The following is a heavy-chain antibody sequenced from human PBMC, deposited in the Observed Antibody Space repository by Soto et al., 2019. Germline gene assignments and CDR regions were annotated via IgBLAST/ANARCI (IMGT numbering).Heavy chain of an antibody. V-gene: IGHV1-2*04. J-gene: IGHJ4*02. D-gene: IGHD3-3*01. CDR2: INPNSGGT. CDR3: ARQSLRFLEWFSYDY. Sequence: GASVKVSCKASGYTFTGYYMHWVRQAPGQGLEWMGWINPNSGGTNYAQKFQGWVTITRDTSISTAYMELSRLRSDDTAVYYCARQSLRFLEWFSYDYWGQGTLVTVSS. CDR1: GYTFTGYY.